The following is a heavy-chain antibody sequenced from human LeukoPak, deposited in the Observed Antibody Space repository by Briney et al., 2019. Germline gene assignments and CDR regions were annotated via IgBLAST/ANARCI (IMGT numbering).Heavy chain of an antibody. CDR3: AKDTPTTGYHLDS. D-gene: IGHD1-1*01. CDR2: IRYDGSDK. V-gene: IGHV3-30*02. Sequence: GGSLRLSCAASGFTLRGYGMHWVRQAPGKGLEWVAFIRYDGSDKSYADSVKGRFTISRDNSENTLYLQINSLRVEDTAVHYCAKDTPTTGYHLDSWGQGTLVTVSS. CDR1: GFTLRGYG. J-gene: IGHJ4*02.